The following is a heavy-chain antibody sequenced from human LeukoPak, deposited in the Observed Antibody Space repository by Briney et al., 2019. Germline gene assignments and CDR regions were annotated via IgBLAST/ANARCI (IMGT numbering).Heavy chain of an antibody. CDR3: AKVSCSSTSCYALTDNWFDP. CDR1: GFTFSSYG. V-gene: IGHV3-30*18. CDR2: ISYDGSNK. D-gene: IGHD2-2*01. J-gene: IGHJ5*02. Sequence: GRSLRLSCAASGFTFSSYGMHWVRQAPGKGLEWVVVISYDGSNKYYADSVKGRFTISRDNSKNTLYLQMNSLRAGDTAVYYCAKVSCSSTSCYALTDNWFDPWGQGTLVTVSS.